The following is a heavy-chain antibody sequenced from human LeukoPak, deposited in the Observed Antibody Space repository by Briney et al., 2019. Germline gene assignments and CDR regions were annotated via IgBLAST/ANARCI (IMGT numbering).Heavy chain of an antibody. J-gene: IGHJ3*02. Sequence: SETLSLTCAVSDDSFSSHYWTWIRQPPGKGLEWIGYISYIGTTNYNPSLKSRVTISIDTSKNQFSLKLSSVTAADTAVYYCARDLVTVTKGLDIWGQGTMVSVSA. D-gene: IGHD4-17*01. CDR3: ARDLVTVTKGLDI. V-gene: IGHV4-59*11. CDR2: ISYIGTT. CDR1: DDSFSSHY.